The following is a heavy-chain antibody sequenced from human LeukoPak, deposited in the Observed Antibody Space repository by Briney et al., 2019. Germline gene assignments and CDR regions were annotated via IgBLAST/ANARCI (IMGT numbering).Heavy chain of an antibody. V-gene: IGHV4-34*01. J-gene: IGHJ4*02. Sequence: PSETLSLTCAVYGGSFSGYYWSWIRQPPGRGLEWIGEINHSGSTNYNPSLKSRVTISVDTSKNQFSLKLSSVTAADTAVYYCAKRTYYYDSSGYAWGQGTLVTVSS. CDR1: GGSFSGYY. CDR2: INHSGST. D-gene: IGHD3-22*01. CDR3: AKRTYYYDSSGYA.